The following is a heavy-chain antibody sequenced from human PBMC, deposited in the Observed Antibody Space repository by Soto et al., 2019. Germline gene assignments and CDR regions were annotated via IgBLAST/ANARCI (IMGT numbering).Heavy chain of an antibody. V-gene: IGHV4-39*01. CDR3: ARISGYSYGYDYFGMDV. D-gene: IGHD5-18*01. CDR2: IYYSGST. Sequence: PEARPLSSSVSAVSISRSTSYWCWRRQPPGKGLEWIGSIYYSGSTYYNPSLKSRVTISVDTSKNQFSLKLSSVTAADTAVYYCARISGYSYGYDYFGMDVWVQGTTVT. CDR1: AVSISRSTSY. J-gene: IGHJ6*02.